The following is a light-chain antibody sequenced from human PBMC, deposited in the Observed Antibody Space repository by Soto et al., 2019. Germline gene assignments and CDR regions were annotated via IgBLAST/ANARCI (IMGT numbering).Light chain of an antibody. CDR1: RSDVGGYNY. CDR2: EVS. J-gene: IGLJ2*01. Sequence: QSALTQPPSASGSPGQSVTISCTGTRSDVGGYNYVSWYQQHPGKAPKVMIYEVSKRPSGVPDRFSGFKSGNTASLTVAGLQAEDEADYYCSSYAGNNNVIFGGGTKLTVL. CDR3: SSYAGNNNVI. V-gene: IGLV2-8*01.